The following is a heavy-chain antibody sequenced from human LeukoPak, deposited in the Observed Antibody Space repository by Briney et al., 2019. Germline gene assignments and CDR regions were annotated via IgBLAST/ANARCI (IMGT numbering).Heavy chain of an antibody. J-gene: IGHJ4*02. Sequence: PGGSLRLSCASSGFTFSSYAMSWVRQAPGKGLEWVSAISDSGGSTYYADSVKGRFTISRDNSKNTLYLQMNSLRAEDTAVYYSAKDRLIAAAGTGGACGYWGQGTLVTVSS. CDR1: GFTFSSYA. CDR2: ISDSGGST. V-gene: IGHV3-23*01. D-gene: IGHD6-13*01. CDR3: AKDRLIAAAGTGGACGY.